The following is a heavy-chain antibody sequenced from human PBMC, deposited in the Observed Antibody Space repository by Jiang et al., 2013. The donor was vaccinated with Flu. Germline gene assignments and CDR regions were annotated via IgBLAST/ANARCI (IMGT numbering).Heavy chain of an antibody. J-gene: IGHJ6*02. CDR1: GVSINADS. Sequence: GVSINADSWTWFRQSPGKGLEWIGCFDFGGSPNYNPSLKSRVTLSIDTSKNQVSLKLTSVTAADTAVYYCARARIAANPTYYYYGMDVWGQGTTVTVSS. CDR3: ARARIAANPTYYYYGMDV. D-gene: IGHD6-13*01. CDR2: FDFGGSP. V-gene: IGHV4-59*12.